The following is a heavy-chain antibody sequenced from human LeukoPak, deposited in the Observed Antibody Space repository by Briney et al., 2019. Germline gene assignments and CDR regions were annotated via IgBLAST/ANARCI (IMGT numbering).Heavy chain of an antibody. D-gene: IGHD6-13*01. CDR1: GFTFSSYA. CDR2: ISGSGGST. Sequence: PGGSLRLSCAASGFTFSSYAMSWVRQAPGRGLEWVLGISGSGGSTYFADSVKGRFTISRDSSKNMLYLQMNSLRAEDTAVYYCAKDSRSSSSRGAFDYWGQGTLVTVSS. V-gene: IGHV3-23*01. CDR3: AKDSRSSSSRGAFDY. J-gene: IGHJ4*02.